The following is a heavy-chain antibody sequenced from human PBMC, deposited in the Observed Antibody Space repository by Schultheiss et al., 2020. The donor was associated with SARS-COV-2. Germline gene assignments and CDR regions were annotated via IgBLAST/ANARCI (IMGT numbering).Heavy chain of an antibody. Sequence: GSLRLSCAVYGGSFSGYYWSWIRQPPGKGLEWIGEINHSGSTNYNPSLKSRVTISVDTSKNQFSLKLSSVTAADTAVYYCARGSGYSYGYQGYYYYYGMDVWGQGTTVTVSS. CDR2: INHSGST. CDR3: ARGSGYSYGYQGYYYYYGMDV. CDR1: GGSFSGYY. J-gene: IGHJ6*02. V-gene: IGHV4-34*01. D-gene: IGHD5-18*01.